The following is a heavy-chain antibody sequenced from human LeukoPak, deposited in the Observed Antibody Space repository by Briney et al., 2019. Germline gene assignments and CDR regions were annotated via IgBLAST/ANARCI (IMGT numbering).Heavy chain of an antibody. CDR3: ARRGSSGYWYFDY. CDR2: MHTSGTP. CDR1: GGSISSYY. D-gene: IGHD3-22*01. J-gene: IGHJ4*02. V-gene: IGHV4-4*09. Sequence: SETLSLICTVSGGSISSYYWSWIRQPPGKGLEWIGYMHTSGTPTYSPSLKSRVTISVDTSKKQVSLKLSSVTAADTAVYYCARRGSSGYWYFDYWGQGTLVTVSS.